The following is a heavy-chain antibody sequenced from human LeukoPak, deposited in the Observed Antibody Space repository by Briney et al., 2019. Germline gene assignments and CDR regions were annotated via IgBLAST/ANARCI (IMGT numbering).Heavy chain of an antibody. Sequence: SETLSLTCTVSGGSISSGDYYWSWIRQPPGKGLEWIGYIYYSGSTYYNPSLKSRVTISVDTSKNQFSLKLSSVTAADTAVYYCARDLGDGSGSYFDYWGQGTLVTVSS. CDR3: ARDLGDGSGSYFDY. D-gene: IGHD3-10*01. J-gene: IGHJ4*02. CDR1: GGSISSGDYY. CDR2: IYYSGST. V-gene: IGHV4-30-4*01.